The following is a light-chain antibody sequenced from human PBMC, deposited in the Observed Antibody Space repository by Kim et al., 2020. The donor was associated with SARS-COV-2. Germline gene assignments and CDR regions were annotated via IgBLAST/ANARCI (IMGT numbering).Light chain of an antibody. Sequence: SLPPGERAAHSCKASQSVGNYLAWYQQKPGQAPRLLIYAASNRATGIPARFSGSGSGTDFTLTISSLEPEDFVLYYCHQRRDWPNTFGQGTKLEI. CDR2: AAS. V-gene: IGKV3-11*01. J-gene: IGKJ2*01. CDR3: HQRRDWPNT. CDR1: QSVGNY.